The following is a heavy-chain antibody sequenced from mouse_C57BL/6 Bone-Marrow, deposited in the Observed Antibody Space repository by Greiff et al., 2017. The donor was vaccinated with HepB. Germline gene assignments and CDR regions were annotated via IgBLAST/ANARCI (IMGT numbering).Heavy chain of an antibody. Sequence: EVKLMESGGGLVQPGESLKLSCESNEYEFPSHDMSWVRKTPEKRLELVAAINSDGGSAYYPDTMESRFIISRDKAKKTLYLQMSSLRSEDTALYYCARHADGYWFAYWGQGTLVTVSA. CDR1: EYEFPSHD. D-gene: IGHD2-3*01. V-gene: IGHV5-2*01. CDR3: ARHADGYWFAY. CDR2: INSDGGSA. J-gene: IGHJ3*01.